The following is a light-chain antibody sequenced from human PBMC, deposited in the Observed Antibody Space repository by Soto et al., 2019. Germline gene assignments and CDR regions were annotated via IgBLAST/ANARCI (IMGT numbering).Light chain of an antibody. J-gene: IGKJ1*01. CDR2: DAS. CDR1: QSISSY. V-gene: IGKV1-5*01. CDR3: QQYNSYSRT. Sequence: DMQLTQSACSRTESVGGGVTVACRASQSISSYLNWYQQKPGKAPKLLIYDASSLESGVPSRFSGSGSGTEFTLTISSLQPDDFATYYCQQYNSYSRTFGQGAKV.